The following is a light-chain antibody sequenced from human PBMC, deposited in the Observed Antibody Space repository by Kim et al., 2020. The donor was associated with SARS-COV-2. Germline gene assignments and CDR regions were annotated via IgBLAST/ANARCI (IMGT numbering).Light chain of an antibody. CDR3: QTWGTGMGV. J-gene: IGLJ2*01. CDR2: LDSDGSH. Sequence: ASFQITCTLSSGTSSYASTWHHQEQEKGPRYLMYLDSDGSHSKGDGIPDRFSGSSSGAERYLTISSLQSDDEADYYCQTWGTGMGVFGGGTQLTVL. CDR1: SGTSSYA. V-gene: IGLV4-69*01.